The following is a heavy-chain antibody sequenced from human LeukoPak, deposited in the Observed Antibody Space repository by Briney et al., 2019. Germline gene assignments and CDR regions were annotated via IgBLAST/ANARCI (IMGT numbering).Heavy chain of an antibody. CDR1: GGSISSYY. Sequence: PSETLSLTCTVSGGSISSYYWSWIRQPPGKGLEWIGYIYYSGSTNYNPSLKSRVTISVDTSKNQFSLKLSSVTAADTAVYYCARQRYGDYVSLGPWGQGTLVTVSS. CDR3: ARQRYGDYVSLGP. J-gene: IGHJ5*02. CDR2: IYYSGST. V-gene: IGHV4-59*08. D-gene: IGHD4-17*01.